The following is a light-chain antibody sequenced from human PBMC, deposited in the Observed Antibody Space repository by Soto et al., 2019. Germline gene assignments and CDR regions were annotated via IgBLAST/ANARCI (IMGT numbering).Light chain of an antibody. V-gene: IGLV2-14*01. CDR3: SSYTGSSTYVV. J-gene: IGLJ2*01. CDR1: SSDVGGYNY. CDR2: DVS. Sequence: QSALTQHASVSGSPGQSITISCTGTSSDVGGYNYVSWYQQHPGKAPKLMIYDVSNRPSGVSNRFSGSKSANTASLTISGLQAEDEADYYCSSYTGSSTYVVFGGGTKVTVL.